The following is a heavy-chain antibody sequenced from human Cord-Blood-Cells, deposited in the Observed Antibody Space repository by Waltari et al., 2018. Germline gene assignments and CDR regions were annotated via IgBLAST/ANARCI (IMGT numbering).Heavy chain of an antibody. CDR1: GGTFGSYA. D-gene: IGHD5-12*01. V-gene: IGHV1-69*06. Sequence: QVQLVQSGAEVKKPGASVKVSCKASGGTFGSYAISWVRQAPGQGLEWMGGIITIFGTANYAQKYQGRVTMTADKSTSTADMVLSSLRSEEAAVYYCARHSGYDCYSFDYWGQGTLVTVSS. CDR2: IITIFGTA. CDR3: ARHSGYDCYSFDY. J-gene: IGHJ4*02.